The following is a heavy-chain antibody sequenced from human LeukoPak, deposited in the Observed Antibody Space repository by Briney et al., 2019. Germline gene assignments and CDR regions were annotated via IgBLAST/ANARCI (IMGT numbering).Heavy chain of an antibody. CDR3: ARDPGSSYSGSYPEVYFDY. J-gene: IGHJ4*02. D-gene: IGHD1-26*01. CDR1: GSTFSSYE. CDR2: ISSSGSTI. Sequence: GGSLRLSCAASGSTFSSYEMNWVRQAPGKGLEWVSYISSSGSTIYYADSVKGRFTISRDNAKNSLYLQMNSLRAEDTAVYYCARDPGSSYSGSYPEVYFDYWGQGTLVTVSS. V-gene: IGHV3-48*03.